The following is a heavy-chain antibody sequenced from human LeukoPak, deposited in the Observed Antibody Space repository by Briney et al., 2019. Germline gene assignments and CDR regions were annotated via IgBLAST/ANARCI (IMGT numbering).Heavy chain of an antibody. Sequence: GGSLRPSCAASGFTFSDFYMTWIRQAPGKGLEWISYISEDGRITYYADSLKGRFTISRDNAKNSLSLQVDSLRADDTAVYFCARRGNTDSWTVLIDYWGQGTLVTVSS. CDR3: ARRGNTDSWTVLIDY. J-gene: IGHJ4*02. CDR1: GFTFSDFY. CDR2: ISEDGRIT. V-gene: IGHV3-11*01. D-gene: IGHD3/OR15-3a*01.